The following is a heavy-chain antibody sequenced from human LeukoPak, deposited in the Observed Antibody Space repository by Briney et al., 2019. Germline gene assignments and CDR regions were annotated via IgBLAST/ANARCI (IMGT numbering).Heavy chain of an antibody. D-gene: IGHD2-21*02. Sequence: SVKVSCKASGGTFSSYAISWVRQAPGQGLEWMGGIIPIFGTANYAQKFQGRVAITADESTSTAYMELSSLRSEDTAVYYCAREEREYCGGDCNDAFDIWGQGTMVTVSS. CDR3: AREEREYCGGDCNDAFDI. J-gene: IGHJ3*02. V-gene: IGHV1-69*13. CDR1: GGTFSSYA. CDR2: IIPIFGTA.